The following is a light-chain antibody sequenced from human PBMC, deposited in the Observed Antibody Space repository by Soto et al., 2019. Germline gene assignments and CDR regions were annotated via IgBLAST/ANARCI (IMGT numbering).Light chain of an antibody. V-gene: IGKV1-5*01. CDR1: QSINGW. CDR2: DVS. J-gene: IGKJ1*01. CDR3: QQYHRYST. Sequence: IKMTQSPSTLSATVGDRVTITCRASQSINGWLAWYQQKPGKAPKLLIYDVSTLDSGVPSRFSGSASGTEFTLTISSLESDDFATYYCQQYHRYSTFGQRTKVDI.